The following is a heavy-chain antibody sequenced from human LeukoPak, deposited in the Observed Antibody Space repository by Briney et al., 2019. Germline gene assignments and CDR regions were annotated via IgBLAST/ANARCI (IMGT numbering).Heavy chain of an antibody. J-gene: IGHJ6*04. V-gene: IGHV3-30*02. Sequence: GGSLRLSCAASGFTFSNYGVHWVRQAPGKGLEWVSFIRFDGSNKYYADSVKGRFTISRDNSKNTLYLQMNSLRAEDTAVYYCAKGIWFGELYTSLDVWGKGTTVTVSS. CDR1: GFTFSNYG. D-gene: IGHD3-10*01. CDR2: IRFDGSNK. CDR3: AKGIWFGELYTSLDV.